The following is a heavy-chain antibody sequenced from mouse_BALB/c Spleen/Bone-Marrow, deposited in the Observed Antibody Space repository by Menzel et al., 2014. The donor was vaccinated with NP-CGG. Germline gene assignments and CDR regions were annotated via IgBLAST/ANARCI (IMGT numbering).Heavy chain of an antibody. CDR3: VRYYGSSYYYAMDY. CDR1: GFTSNTYA. D-gene: IGHD1-1*01. CDR2: IRSKSNNYAT. V-gene: IGHV10-1*02. Sequence: EVQLVESGGGLVQPKGSLKLSCAASGFTSNTYAMNWVRQAPGKGLEWVARIRSKSNNYATYYADSVKDRFTISRDDSQSMLYLQMNNLKTEDTAMYYCVRYYGSSYYYAMDYWGQGTSVTVSS. J-gene: IGHJ4*01.